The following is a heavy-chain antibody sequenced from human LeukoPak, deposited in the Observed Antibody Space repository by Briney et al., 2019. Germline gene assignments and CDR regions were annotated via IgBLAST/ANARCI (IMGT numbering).Heavy chain of an antibody. D-gene: IGHD6-19*01. CDR1: GFTFGSYG. CDR2: ISYDGSNK. V-gene: IGHV3-30*18. J-gene: IGHJ5*02. CDR3: AKDGRSGWYSNWFDP. Sequence: PGGSLRLSCAASGFTFGSYGMHWVRQAPGKGLEWVAVISYDGSNKYYADSVKGRFTISRDNSKNTLYLQMNSLRAEDAAVYYCAKDGRSGWYSNWFDPWGQGTLVTVSS.